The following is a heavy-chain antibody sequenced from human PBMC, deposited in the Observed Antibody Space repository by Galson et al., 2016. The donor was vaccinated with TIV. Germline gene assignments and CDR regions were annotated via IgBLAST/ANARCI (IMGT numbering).Heavy chain of an antibody. CDR3: ARMSLLGALDV. J-gene: IGHJ3*01. CDR2: IFPNDSDI. D-gene: IGHD3-16*01. Sequence: QSGAEVKKPGESLKISCKDSGYNFRSYWIAWVHQMPGKGFEWLGIIFPNDSDIRYSPYFRGLVTMSADKSTSTAYLQCSSLKASDTAMYYCARMSLLGALDVWGQGTMVIVSS. V-gene: IGHV5-51*03. CDR1: GYNFRSYW.